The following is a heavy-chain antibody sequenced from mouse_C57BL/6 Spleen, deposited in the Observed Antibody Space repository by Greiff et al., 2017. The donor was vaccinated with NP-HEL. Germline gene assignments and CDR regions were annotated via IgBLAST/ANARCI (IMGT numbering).Heavy chain of an antibody. J-gene: IGHJ1*03. CDR1: GYTFTSYW. CDR2: IYPSDSET. Sequence: QVQLKESGAELVRPGSSVKLSCKASGYTFTSYWMDWVKQRPGQGLEWIGNIYPSDSETHYNQKFKDKATLTVDKSSSTAYMQLSSLTSEDSAVYYCARSTPVARYFDVWGTGTTVTVSS. CDR3: ARSTPVARYFDV. D-gene: IGHD1-1*01. V-gene: IGHV1-61*01.